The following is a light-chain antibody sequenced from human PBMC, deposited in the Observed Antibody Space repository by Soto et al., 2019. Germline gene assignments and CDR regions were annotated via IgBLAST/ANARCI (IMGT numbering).Light chain of an antibody. CDR3: QQASSFPFT. CDR1: QGINSW. V-gene: IGKV1-12*01. CDR2: AAS. Sequence: DIQMTQSPSSVSASVGDRVTITCRASQGINSWLAWYQQQPGKAPKLLIYAASSLQSGVPSRFSGSGSGTEFTLTISSLQPEDFATYYCQQASSFPFTFGPGTKVDI. J-gene: IGKJ3*01.